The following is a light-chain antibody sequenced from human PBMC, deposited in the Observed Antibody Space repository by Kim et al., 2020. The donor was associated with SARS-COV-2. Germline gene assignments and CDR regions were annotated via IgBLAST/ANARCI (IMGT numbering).Light chain of an antibody. CDR1: QSLVCCDGNIY. V-gene: IGKV2-30*01. CDR3: MQGTHWPFT. CDR2: KVS. J-gene: IGKJ3*01. Sequence: PPSISCGSSQSLVCCDGNIYLNWFHQRPGQSPRRLIYKVSNRDSGVPDRFSGSGSGTDFTLQISRVEAEDVGVYYCMQGTHWPFTFGPGTKVDIK.